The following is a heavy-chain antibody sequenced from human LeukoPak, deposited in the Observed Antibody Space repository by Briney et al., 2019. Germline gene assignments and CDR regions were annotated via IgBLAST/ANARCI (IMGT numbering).Heavy chain of an antibody. CDR3: ARGYCSGGSCYFGEYFQH. V-gene: IGHV1-46*01. CDR2: INPSGGST. CDR1: GYTFTSYY. Sequence: GASVKVSCKASGYTFTSYYMHWVRQAPGQGLEWMGIINPSGGSTSYAQKFQGRVTMTRDTSTSTVYMELSSLRSEDTAVYYCARGYCSGGSCYFGEYFQHWGQGTLVTVSS. J-gene: IGHJ1*01. D-gene: IGHD2-15*01.